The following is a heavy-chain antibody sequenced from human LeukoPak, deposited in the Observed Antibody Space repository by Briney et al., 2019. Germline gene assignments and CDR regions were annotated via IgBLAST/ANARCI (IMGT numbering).Heavy chain of an antibody. V-gene: IGHV3-74*01. CDR1: GFTFSSYW. D-gene: IGHD2-2*02. CDR3: ARDPGEDIVVVPAAIPLDY. CDR2: INTDGSST. J-gene: IGHJ4*02. Sequence: GGSLRLSCAASGFTFSSYWMSWVRQAPGKGLVWVSRINTDGSSTSYADSVKGRFTISRDNAKNTLYLQMNSLRAEDTAVYYCARDPGEDIVVVPAAIPLDYWGQGTLVTVSS.